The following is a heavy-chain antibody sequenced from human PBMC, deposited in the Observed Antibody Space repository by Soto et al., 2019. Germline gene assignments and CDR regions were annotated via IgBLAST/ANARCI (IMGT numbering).Heavy chain of an antibody. CDR1: GGSISSYY. Sequence: PSETLSLTCTVSGGSISSYYWSWIRQPPGKGLEWIGYIYYSGSTNYNPSLKSRVTISVDTSKNQLSLKLSSVTAADTAVYYCARGGATAYYFDYWGQGTLVTVSS. J-gene: IGHJ4*02. CDR2: IYYSGST. V-gene: IGHV4-59*01. D-gene: IGHD1-26*01. CDR3: ARGGATAYYFDY.